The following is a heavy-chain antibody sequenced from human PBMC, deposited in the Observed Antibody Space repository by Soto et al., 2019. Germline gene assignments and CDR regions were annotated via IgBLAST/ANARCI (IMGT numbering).Heavy chain of an antibody. V-gene: IGHV4-59*02. CDR3: ARAAAADY. CDR1: VGSVTSHH. J-gene: IGHJ4*02. D-gene: IGHD6-13*01. Sequence: SETLCVTCFFSVGSVTSHHWSWIRQLPGQGLEWIAYTSYTGNTNYNPSLQSRVTISLDTSKNQLSLKLTSMTAADTAVYYCARAAAADYWGQGTLVTAPQ. CDR2: TSYTGNT.